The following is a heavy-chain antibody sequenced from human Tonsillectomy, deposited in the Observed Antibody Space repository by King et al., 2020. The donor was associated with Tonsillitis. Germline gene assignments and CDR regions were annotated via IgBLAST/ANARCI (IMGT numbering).Heavy chain of an antibody. CDR1: GGTSSSYA. J-gene: IGHJ4*02. D-gene: IGHD4-11*01. CDR2: IIPIFGTA. V-gene: IGHV1-69*15. Sequence: QLVQSGAEVKKPGSSVKVSCKASGGTSSSYAFSWVRQAPGQGLEWMGSIIPIFGTAKYTQNFQGRLRITADESTSTAYMELSSLRSEDTAVYYCAREGATTSAWGYWGQGTLVTVSA. CDR3: AREGATTSAWGY.